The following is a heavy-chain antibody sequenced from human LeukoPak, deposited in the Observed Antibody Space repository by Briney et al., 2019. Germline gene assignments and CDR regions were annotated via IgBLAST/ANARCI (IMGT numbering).Heavy chain of an antibody. V-gene: IGHV3-66*01. CDR2: ISSVGST. D-gene: IGHD2-2*01. CDR3: ARDLWDGSCL. Sequence: GGSLRLSCAVTVRSTYLSWVRQAPGTGLEWVSVISSVGSTYYADSLRGRFTISRNTSKRTLYLQMNSLRADDTAIYYCARDLWDGSCLWGQGTLVTVSS. CDR1: TVRSTY. J-gene: IGHJ4*02.